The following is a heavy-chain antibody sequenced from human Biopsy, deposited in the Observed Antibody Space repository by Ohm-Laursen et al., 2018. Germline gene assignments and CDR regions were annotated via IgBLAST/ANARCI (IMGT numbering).Heavy chain of an antibody. Sequence: SVKASCKASSYTFTDNNIHWMRQAPGQGLEWLGYINRKIGATNYAQKFQATATMTRDTSISTAYLALGSLRTADTAIYYCARDPLNGHKHFDYWGQGSLVTVSS. V-gene: IGHV1-2*02. CDR2: INRKIGAT. D-gene: IGHD2-8*01. CDR3: ARDPLNGHKHFDY. J-gene: IGHJ4*02. CDR1: SYTFTDNN.